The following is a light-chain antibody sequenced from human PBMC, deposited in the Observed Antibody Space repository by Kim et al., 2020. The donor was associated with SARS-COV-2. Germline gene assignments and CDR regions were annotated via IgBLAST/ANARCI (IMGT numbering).Light chain of an antibody. CDR1: QPIGTN. CDR2: AAS. V-gene: IGKV1-39*01. J-gene: IGKJ5*01. CDR3: QQGSNTFPIS. Sequence: DIQMTQSPSSLSASLGDRVTIACRASQPIGTNLNWYQQKQGRTPKLLVYAASSLQRGVLSRFSGSGSGTDFTLTISSLQREDFATYYCQQGSNTFPISFGQGTRLEIK.